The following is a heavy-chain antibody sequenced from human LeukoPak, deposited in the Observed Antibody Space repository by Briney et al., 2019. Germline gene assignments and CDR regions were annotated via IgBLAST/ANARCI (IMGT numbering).Heavy chain of an antibody. J-gene: IGHJ5*02. V-gene: IGHV1-2*02. CDR2: INPNSGGT. CDR3: ARGRLRVPRSFDP. D-gene: IGHD3-16*01. Sequence: ASVKVSCKASGYTFTGYYMHWVRQAPGQGLEWMGWINPNSGGTNYAQRFQGRVTMTRDTSISTAYMELSSLRSEDTAVYYCARGRLRVPRSFDPWGQGTLVTVSS. CDR1: GYTFTGYY.